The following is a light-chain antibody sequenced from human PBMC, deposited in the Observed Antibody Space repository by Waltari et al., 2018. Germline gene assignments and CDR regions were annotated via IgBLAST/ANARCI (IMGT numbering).Light chain of an antibody. V-gene: IGKV1-39*01. J-gene: IGKJ1*01. CDR2: AAS. Sequence: DIQLTQSPYSRSASVGDRVTITCRASQRINSYLNWYQQKPGKAPKILIYAASSLHSGVPSRFSASGSGTDFTLTISNLQPEDFATYYCQRSYSTPRTFGQGTKVEIK. CDR3: QRSYSTPRT. CDR1: QRINSY.